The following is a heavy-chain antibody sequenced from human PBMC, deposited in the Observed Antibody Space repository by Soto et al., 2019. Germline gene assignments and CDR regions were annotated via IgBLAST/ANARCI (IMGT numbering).Heavy chain of an antibody. CDR1: GYTFTNNW. CDR3: ARRSEYHDGSGKYYGLDV. J-gene: IGHJ6*02. D-gene: IGHD3-10*01. Sequence: PGESLKISCKGSGYTFTNNWVGWVRQMPGKGLEWMGIIYPGDSDTRYSPSFQGQVTISVDKSIATAYLQCSSLKASDTAMYYSARRSEYHDGSGKYYGLDVWGQGTRVTVS. V-gene: IGHV5-51*01. CDR2: IYPGDSDT.